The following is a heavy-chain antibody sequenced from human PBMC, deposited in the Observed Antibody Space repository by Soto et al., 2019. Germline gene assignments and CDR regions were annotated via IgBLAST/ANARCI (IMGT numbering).Heavy chain of an antibody. CDR1: GGTFSTYA. CDR3: ARSQGGSSSLDIYYYYSYGMDV. CDR2: VIPIFGTP. D-gene: IGHD2-15*01. Sequence: QVQLVQSGAEVKKPGSSVKVSCKAPGGTFSTYAISWVRQAPGQGLEWMGGVIPIFGTPKYAQKFQGRVTIPADESTSTGYMELRSLRSEDTAVYYCARSQGGSSSLDIYYYYSYGMDVWGQGTTVTVSS. J-gene: IGHJ6*02. V-gene: IGHV1-69*01.